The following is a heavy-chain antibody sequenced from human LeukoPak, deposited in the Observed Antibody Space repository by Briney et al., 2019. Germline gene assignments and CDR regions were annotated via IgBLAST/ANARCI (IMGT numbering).Heavy chain of an antibody. CDR1: GGSISSYY. Sequence: PSETLSLTCTVFGGSISSYYWSWIRQPPGKGLEWIGYIYYSGSTNYNPSLKSRVTISVDTSKNQFSLKLSSVTAADTAVYYCASQTRYWGQGTLVTVSS. CDR3: ASQTRY. CDR2: IYYSGST. V-gene: IGHV4-59*01. J-gene: IGHJ4*02.